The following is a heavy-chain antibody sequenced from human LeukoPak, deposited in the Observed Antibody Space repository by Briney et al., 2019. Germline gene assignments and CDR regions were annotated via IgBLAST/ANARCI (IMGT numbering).Heavy chain of an antibody. Sequence: PGGSLRLSCAASGFTFSSYGMHWVRQAPGKGLEWVAFIRYDGSNKYYADSVKGRFTISRDNSKNTLYLQMNSLRAEETAVYSCEKAIDVDTAMVKRGPGGPKDYWGQGTLVTVSS. CDR1: GFTFSSYG. J-gene: IGHJ4*02. CDR2: IRYDGSNK. D-gene: IGHD5-18*01. CDR3: EKAIDVDTAMVKRGPGGPKDY. V-gene: IGHV3-30*02.